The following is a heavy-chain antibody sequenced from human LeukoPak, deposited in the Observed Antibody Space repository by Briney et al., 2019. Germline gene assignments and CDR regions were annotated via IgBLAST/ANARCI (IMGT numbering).Heavy chain of an antibody. CDR3: ARGPSGDSSGYYPPYFDY. CDR1: GGSFSGYY. V-gene: IGHV4-34*01. CDR2: INHSGST. D-gene: IGHD3-22*01. J-gene: IGHJ4*02. Sequence: PSETPSLTCAVYGGSFSGYYWSWIRQPPGKGLEWIGEINHSGSTNYNPSLKSRVTISVDTSKNQFSLKLSSVTAADTAVYYCARGPSGDSSGYYPPYFDYWGQGTLVTVSS.